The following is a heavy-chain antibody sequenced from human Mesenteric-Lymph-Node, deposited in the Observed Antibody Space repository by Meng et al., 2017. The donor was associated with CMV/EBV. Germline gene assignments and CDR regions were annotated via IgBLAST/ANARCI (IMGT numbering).Heavy chain of an antibody. CDR1: GFTFDDYA. Sequence: SLKISCAASGFTFDDYAMHWVRQAPGKGLEWVSGISWNSGSIGYADSVKGRFTISRDNAKNSLYLQMNSLRAEDTALYYCAKESSGSYYFFDYWGQGTLVTVSS. D-gene: IGHD1-26*01. CDR2: ISWNSGSI. V-gene: IGHV3-9*01. CDR3: AKESSGSYYFFDY. J-gene: IGHJ4*02.